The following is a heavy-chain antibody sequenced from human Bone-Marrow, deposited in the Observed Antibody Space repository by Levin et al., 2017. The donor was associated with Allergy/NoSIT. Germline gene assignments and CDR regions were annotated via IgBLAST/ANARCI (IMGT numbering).Heavy chain of an antibody. Sequence: SQTLSLTCAVYGGSFRGYYWSWIRQPPGKGLEWIGEINHSGSTNYNPSLKSRVTISVDTSKNQFSLKLSSVTAADTAVYYCARRSIAVAGHDYYGMDVWGQGTTVTVSS. CDR1: GGSFRGYY. CDR3: ARRSIAVAGHDYYGMDV. J-gene: IGHJ6*02. V-gene: IGHV4-34*01. CDR2: INHSGST. D-gene: IGHD6-19*01.